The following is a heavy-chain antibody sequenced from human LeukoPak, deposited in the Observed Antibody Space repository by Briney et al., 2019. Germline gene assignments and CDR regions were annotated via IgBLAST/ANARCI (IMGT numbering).Heavy chain of an antibody. J-gene: IGHJ4*02. V-gene: IGHV3-30*18. CDR3: AKAPMPGSPINFDY. CDR1: GFTFSSYG. D-gene: IGHD2-2*01. Sequence: GGSLRLSCAASGFTFSSYGMHWVRQAPGKGLEWVAVISYDGSNKYYADSVKGRFTISRDNSKNTLYLQMNSLRAEDTAVYYCAKAPMPGSPINFDYWGQGTLVTVSS. CDR2: ISYDGSNK.